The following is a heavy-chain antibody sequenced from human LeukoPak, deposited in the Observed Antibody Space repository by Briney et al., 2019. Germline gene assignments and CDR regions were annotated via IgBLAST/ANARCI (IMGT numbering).Heavy chain of an antibody. D-gene: IGHD5-18*01. J-gene: IGHJ4*02. Sequence: GASVKVSCKASGYTFTSYYMHWVRQAPGQGLEWMGIINPSGGSTSYAQKFQGRVTMTRDMSTSTVYMELSSLRSEDTAVYYCARDVGYSYGSEVFHFDYWGQGTLVTVSS. CDR2: INPSGGST. CDR1: GYTFTSYY. CDR3: ARDVGYSYGSEVFHFDY. V-gene: IGHV1-46*01.